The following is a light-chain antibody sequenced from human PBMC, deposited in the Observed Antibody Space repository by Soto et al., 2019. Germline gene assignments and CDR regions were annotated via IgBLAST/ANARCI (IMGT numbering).Light chain of an antibody. J-gene: IGLJ2*01. CDR1: ISNIGKDT. CDR3: QAWDSSTVV. Sequence: QSVLTQPPSVSGTPGLRVHISCSGGISNIGKDTVNWYQQLPGTAPKLLMFNDDKRPSGVPDRFSGSRSGTSASLAISGTQAMDEADYYCQAWDSSTVVFGGGTKLTVL. CDR2: NDD. V-gene: IGLV1-44*01.